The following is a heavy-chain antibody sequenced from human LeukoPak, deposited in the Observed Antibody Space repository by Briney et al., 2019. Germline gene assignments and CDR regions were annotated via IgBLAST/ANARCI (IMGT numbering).Heavy chain of an antibody. V-gene: IGHV3-23*01. Sequence: GGSLTLSCAASRFTFSSYAMSWLPHAPGKGLEWVSAISGSGGSTLYADSVKGRFTISRDNSKNTLYLQMNSLRAEDTAVYYCARITFGGVIVIADYFDYWGQGTLVTVSS. J-gene: IGHJ4*02. D-gene: IGHD3-16*02. CDR2: ISGSGGST. CDR1: RFTFSSYA. CDR3: ARITFGGVIVIADYFDY.